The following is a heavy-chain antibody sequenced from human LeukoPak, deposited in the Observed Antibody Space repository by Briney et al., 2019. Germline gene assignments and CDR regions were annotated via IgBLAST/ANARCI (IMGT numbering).Heavy chain of an antibody. Sequence: SVKVSCKASGGTFSSYAISWVRQAPGQGLEWMGRIIPIFGIANYAQKVQGRVTITADKSTSTAYMELSSLRSEDTAVYYCARRDYGGSNDYWGQGTLVTVSS. CDR1: GGTFSSYA. CDR3: ARRDYGGSNDY. D-gene: IGHD4-23*01. V-gene: IGHV1-69*04. CDR2: IIPIFGIA. J-gene: IGHJ4*02.